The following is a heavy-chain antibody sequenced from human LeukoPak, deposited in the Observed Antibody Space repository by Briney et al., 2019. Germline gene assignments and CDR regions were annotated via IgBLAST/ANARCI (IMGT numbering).Heavy chain of an antibody. J-gene: IGHJ4*02. CDR1: GGTFSSYA. Sequence: GASVKVSCKASGGTFSSYAISWVRQAPGQGLEWMGGIIPIFGTANYAQKFQGRVTITADKSTSTAYMELSSLRSEDTAVYYCASPAIQRDYYGSGSYYPTWGQGTLVTVSS. D-gene: IGHD3-10*01. CDR2: IIPIFGTA. V-gene: IGHV1-69*06. CDR3: ASPAIQRDYYGSGSYYPT.